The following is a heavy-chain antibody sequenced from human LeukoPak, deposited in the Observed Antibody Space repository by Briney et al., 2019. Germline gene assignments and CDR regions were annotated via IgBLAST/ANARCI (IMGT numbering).Heavy chain of an antibody. CDR2: INSDGSST. Sequence: GGSLRLSCAASGFTFSSYWMHWVRQAPGKGLVWVSRINSDGSSTSYADSVKGRFTISRDNAKNTLYLQMNSLRAEDTAVYYCARAEYSYGSTGQDFDYWGQGTLVTVSS. J-gene: IGHJ4*02. CDR3: ARAEYSYGSTGQDFDY. V-gene: IGHV3-74*01. CDR1: GFTFSSYW. D-gene: IGHD5-18*01.